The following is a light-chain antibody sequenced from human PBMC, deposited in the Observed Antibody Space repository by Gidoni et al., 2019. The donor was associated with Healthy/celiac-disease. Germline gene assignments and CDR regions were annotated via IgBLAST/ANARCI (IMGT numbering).Light chain of an antibody. J-gene: IGLJ3*02. V-gene: IGLV1-51*01. CDR2: ANN. CDR3: GTWDSSISAGV. Sequence: QSVLTQPPSVSAAPGQKVTISCSGSSSNIGNNFVSWYQQLPGTAPQLLIYANNKRPSGIPDRFSGSKSGTSATLGIAGLQTGDEADYYCGTWDSSISAGVFGGGTRLTVL. CDR1: SSNIGNNF.